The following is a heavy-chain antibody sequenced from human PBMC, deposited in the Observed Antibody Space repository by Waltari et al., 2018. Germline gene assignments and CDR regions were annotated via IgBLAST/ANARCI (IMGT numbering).Heavy chain of an antibody. J-gene: IGHJ4*02. CDR1: GFNVNDNT. CDR2: LSNGNDVS. CDR3: VREVGYTNSAT. D-gene: IGHD4-4*01. Sequence: LESGGASVQPGGSLRLSYAASGFNVNDNTMSWVRQPPGKGLEWVSSLSNGNDVSYQSDSVKGRFTTSRDIAGNSIYLQMSGLRSEDTAIYYCVREVGYTNSATWGQGTLVNVSP. V-gene: IGHV3-23*01.